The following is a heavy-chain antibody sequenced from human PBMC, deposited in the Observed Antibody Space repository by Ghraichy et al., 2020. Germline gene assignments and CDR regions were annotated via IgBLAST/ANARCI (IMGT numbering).Heavy chain of an antibody. D-gene: IGHD3-22*01. V-gene: IGHV4-59*01. J-gene: IGHJ4*02. CDR1: GGSISFYY. Sequence: ETLSLTCTVSGGSISFYYWSWIRQPPGKGLEWIGYIYYSGSTNYNPSLKSRVTISVDTSKNQFSLKLSSVTAADTAVYYCARAQGYYDLPSSYYFDYWGQGTLVTVSS. CDR3: ARAQGYYDLPSSYYFDY. CDR2: IYYSGST.